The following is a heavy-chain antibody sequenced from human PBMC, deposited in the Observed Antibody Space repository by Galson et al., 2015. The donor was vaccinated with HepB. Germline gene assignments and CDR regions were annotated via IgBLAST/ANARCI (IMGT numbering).Heavy chain of an antibody. Sequence: CAISGDSVSSNSAAWNWIRQSPSRGLEWLGRTYYRSKWYNDYAVSVKSRITINPDTSKNQFSLQLNSVTPEDTAVYYCARDARFLEWLLRNYYYYGMDVWGQGTMVIVSS. CDR1: GDSVSSNSAA. J-gene: IGHJ6*02. CDR3: ARDARFLEWLLRNYYYYGMDV. CDR2: TYYRSKWYN. V-gene: IGHV6-1*01. D-gene: IGHD3-3*01.